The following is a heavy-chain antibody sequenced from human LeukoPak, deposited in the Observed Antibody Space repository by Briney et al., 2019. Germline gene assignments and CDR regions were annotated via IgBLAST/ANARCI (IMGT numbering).Heavy chain of an antibody. V-gene: IGHV4-30-4*01. CDR1: GGSISSGDYY. D-gene: IGHD2-2*01. CDR3: ARAKIVVVPAENYYFDY. Sequence: SQTLSLTCTVSGGSISSGDYYWSWIRQPPGKGLEWIGYIYYSGSTYYNPSLKSRVTISVDTSKNQFSLKLSSVTAANTAVYYCARAKIVVVPAENYYFDYWGQGTLVTVSS. J-gene: IGHJ4*02. CDR2: IYYSGST.